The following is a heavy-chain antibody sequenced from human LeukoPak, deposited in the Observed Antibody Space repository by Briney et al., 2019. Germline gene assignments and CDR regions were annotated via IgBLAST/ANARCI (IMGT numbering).Heavy chain of an antibody. CDR1: GGTFSSYA. J-gene: IGHJ4*02. D-gene: IGHD4-17*01. Sequence: GASVKASCKASGGTFSSYAISWVRQAPGQGLEWMGRIIPILGIANYAQKFQGRVTITADKSTSTAYMELSSLRSEDTAVYYCARLVATVTYDYWGQGTLVTVSS. CDR2: IIPILGIA. CDR3: ARLVATVTYDY. V-gene: IGHV1-69*04.